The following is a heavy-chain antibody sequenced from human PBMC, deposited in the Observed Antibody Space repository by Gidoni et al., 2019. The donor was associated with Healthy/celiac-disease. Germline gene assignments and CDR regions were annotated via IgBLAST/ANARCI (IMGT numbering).Heavy chain of an antibody. V-gene: IGHV4-34*01. CDR2: INHSEST. CDR3: ARGRYCSSTSCYTGRGYFDY. J-gene: IGHJ4*02. Sequence: QVPLQQWGAGLLKPSETLSLTCAVHGGSFSAYYWSWLRQPPGKGLEWIGEINHSESTNYNPSLKSRVTISVDTSKNQFSLKLSSVTAADTAVYYCARGRYCSSTSCYTGRGYFDYWGQGTLVTVSS. CDR1: GGSFSAYY. D-gene: IGHD2-2*02.